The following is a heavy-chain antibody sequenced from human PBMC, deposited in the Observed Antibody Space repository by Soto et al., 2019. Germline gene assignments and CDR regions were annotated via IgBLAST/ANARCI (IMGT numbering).Heavy chain of an antibody. CDR1: GYTFTSYD. V-gene: IGHV1-46*01. CDR3: ARGGIVVVPAAIVHWFDP. Sequence: ASVKVSCKASGYTFTSYDMHWVRQAPGQGLEWMGIINPSGGSTSYAQKFQGRVTMTRDTSTSTVYMELSSLRSEDTAVYYCARGGIVVVPAAIVHWFDPWGQGTLVTVSS. CDR2: INPSGGST. D-gene: IGHD2-2*02. J-gene: IGHJ5*02.